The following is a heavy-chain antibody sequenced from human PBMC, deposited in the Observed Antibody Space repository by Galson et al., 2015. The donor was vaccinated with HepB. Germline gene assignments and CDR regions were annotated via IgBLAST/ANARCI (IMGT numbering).Heavy chain of an antibody. J-gene: IGHJ6*02. D-gene: IGHD2-2*01. CDR1: GFTFEDYA. Sequence: SLRLSCAASGFTFEDYAMHWVRQSPGKGLEWVSGISWNSDSIGYADSVKGRFTISRDNAKKSLKLSSVTAADTAVYYCARTDCRSTGCFHYYGMDVWGQGTTVTVAS. CDR2: ISWNSDSI. V-gene: IGHV3-9*01. CDR3: ARTDCRSTGCFHYYGMDV.